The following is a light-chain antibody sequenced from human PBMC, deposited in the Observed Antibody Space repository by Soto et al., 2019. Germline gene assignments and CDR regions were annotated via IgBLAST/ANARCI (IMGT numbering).Light chain of an antibody. V-gene: IGKV4-1*01. CDR1: ETVFYSSNNNNY. J-gene: IGKJ1*01. CDR2: WAS. CDR3: QQYYSSPQT. Sequence: DIVMTQSPDSLAVSLGETATINCKSSETVFYSSNNNNYLAWFQQKPRQPPRLLVYWASTRESGVPDRFSGSGSGTDFTLTISSLQADDVAVYYCQQYYSSPQTFGQGTKVEIK.